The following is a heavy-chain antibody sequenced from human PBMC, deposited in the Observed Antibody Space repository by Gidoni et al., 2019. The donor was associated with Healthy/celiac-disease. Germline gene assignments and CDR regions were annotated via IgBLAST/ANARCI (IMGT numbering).Heavy chain of an antibody. Sequence: QVQLVEFGGGVVQPGRSLRLSCAASGFTFSSYGMHWVRQAPGKGLEWVAVISYDGSNKYYADSVKGRFTISRDNSKNTLYLQMNSLRAEDTAVYYCAKDLGYGEPSNWFDPWGQGTLVTVSS. J-gene: IGHJ5*02. CDR3: AKDLGYGEPSNWFDP. D-gene: IGHD3-16*01. CDR2: ISYDGSNK. CDR1: GFTFSSYG. V-gene: IGHV3-30*18.